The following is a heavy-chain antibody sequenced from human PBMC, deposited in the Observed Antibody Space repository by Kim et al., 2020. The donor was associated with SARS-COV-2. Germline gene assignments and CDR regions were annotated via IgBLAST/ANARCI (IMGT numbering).Heavy chain of an antibody. CDR2: MNPDSGNT. Sequence: ASVKVSCKATGYTFTRYDINWVRQAPGQGFEWMGWMNPDSGNTSYAQKFQGRVTITSDTSINTAYMELSGLRSEDTAFYYCARGIFTLVVGLAIWFD. D-gene: IGHD3-22*01. CDR3: ARGIFTLVVGLAIWFD. CDR1: GYTFTRYD. V-gene: IGHV1-8*01. J-gene: IGHJ4*01.